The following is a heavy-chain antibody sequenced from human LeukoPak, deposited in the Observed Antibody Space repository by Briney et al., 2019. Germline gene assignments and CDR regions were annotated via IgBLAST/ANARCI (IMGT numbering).Heavy chain of an antibody. CDR3: ARAPGYSSGWPPDY. Sequence: ASVKVSCKAPRYTFTSDGISWVRQAPGQGLEWMGWISAYNGNTNYAQKLQGRVTMTTDTSTSTAYMELRNLRSDDTAVYYCARAPGYSSGWPPDYWGQGTLVTVSS. CDR1: RYTFTSDG. J-gene: IGHJ4*02. D-gene: IGHD6-19*01. V-gene: IGHV1-18*01. CDR2: ISAYNGNT.